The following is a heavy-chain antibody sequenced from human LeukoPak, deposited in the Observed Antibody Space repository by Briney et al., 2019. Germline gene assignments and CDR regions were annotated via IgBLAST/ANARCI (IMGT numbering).Heavy chain of an antibody. Sequence: SVKVSCKASGDTFSMYTFSWVRQAPGQGLEWMGRIIPIPDIANYPQKFQGRVTITADILTSTTYMELSSLRSDDTAVYYCARDHCSGGTCLGGHWGQGTLATVSS. D-gene: IGHD2-15*01. V-gene: IGHV1-69*04. CDR1: GDTFSMYT. CDR3: ARDHCSGGTCLGGH. J-gene: IGHJ4*02. CDR2: IIPIPDIA.